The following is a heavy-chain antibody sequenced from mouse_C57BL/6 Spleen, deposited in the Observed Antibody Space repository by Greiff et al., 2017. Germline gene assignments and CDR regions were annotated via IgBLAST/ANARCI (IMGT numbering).Heavy chain of an antibody. CDR1: GFTFSDYY. Sequence: EVQVVESEGGLVQPGSSMKLSCTASGFTFSDYYMAWVRQVPEKGLEWVANINYDGSSTYYLDSLKSRFIISRDNAKNILYLQMSSLKSEDTATYYCARYGYDYFDYWGQGTTLTVSS. CDR3: ARYGYDYFDY. V-gene: IGHV5-16*01. J-gene: IGHJ2*01. D-gene: IGHD2-2*01. CDR2: INYDGSST.